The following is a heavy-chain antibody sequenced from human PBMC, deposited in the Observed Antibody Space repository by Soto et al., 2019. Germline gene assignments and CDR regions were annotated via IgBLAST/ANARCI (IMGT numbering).Heavy chain of an antibody. CDR3: ARDGVLATGPIEY. V-gene: IGHV3-11*01. D-gene: IGHD5-12*01. CDR1: GFTLSDYY. CDR2: ISISIITV. Sequence: GGSLRLSCAASGFTLSDYYMSWVRQAPGKGLEWLSYISISIITVYYVDFVKGRFTISRENAKISLFLQMDSLSVEDTAVYYCARDGVLATGPIEYWGQGAQVTVSS. J-gene: IGHJ4*02.